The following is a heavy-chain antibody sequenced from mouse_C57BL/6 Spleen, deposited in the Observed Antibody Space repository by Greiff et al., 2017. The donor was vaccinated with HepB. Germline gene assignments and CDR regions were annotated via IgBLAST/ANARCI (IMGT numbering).Heavy chain of an antibody. Sequence: VQLKESGAELVKPGASVKLSCTASGFNIKDYYMHWVKQRTEQGLEWIGRIDPEDGETKYAPKFQGKATITADTSSNTAYLQLSSLTSEDTAVYYCAREGSTMVTTGQAWFAYWGQGTLVTVSA. CDR2: IDPEDGET. CDR1: GFNIKDYY. J-gene: IGHJ3*01. CDR3: AREGSTMVTTGQAWFAY. V-gene: IGHV14-2*01. D-gene: IGHD2-2*01.